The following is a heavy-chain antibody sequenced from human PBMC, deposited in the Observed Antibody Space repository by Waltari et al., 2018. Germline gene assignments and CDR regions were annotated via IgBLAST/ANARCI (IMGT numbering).Heavy chain of an antibody. CDR1: GYIFTNYY. CDR2: VTPDTGNA. CDR3: ARDRTTMAARPGDY. J-gene: IGHJ4*02. V-gene: IGHV1-2*02. Sequence: QVLLVQSGAEVKKPGASVKVSCKASGYIFTNYYLHWVRQAPGPGPEWLGWVTPDTGNANYAPNFRGRVTMTWDTTINTAFMDLSGLKSADTAVYYCARDRTTMAARPGDYWGQGTLVTVSS. D-gene: IGHD6-6*01.